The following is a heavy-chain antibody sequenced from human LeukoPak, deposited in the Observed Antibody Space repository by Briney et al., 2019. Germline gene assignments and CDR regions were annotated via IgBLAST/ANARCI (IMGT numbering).Heavy chain of an antibody. D-gene: IGHD1-26*01. CDR2: INPNSGGT. Sequence: GASVKVSCKASGYTFTGYYMHWVRQAPGQGLEWMGWINPNSGGTNYAQKFQGRVTMTRDTSISTAYMELSRLRSDDTAVYYCARGTVGATGWFDPWGQGTLVTVSS. J-gene: IGHJ5*02. CDR1: GYTFTGYY. V-gene: IGHV1-2*02. CDR3: ARGTVGATGWFDP.